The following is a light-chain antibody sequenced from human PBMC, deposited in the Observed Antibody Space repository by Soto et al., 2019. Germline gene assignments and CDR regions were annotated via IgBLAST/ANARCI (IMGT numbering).Light chain of an antibody. CDR2: NTS. Sequence: QAVVTQEPSLTVSPGGTVTLTCASSTGAVTSGHHPNWFQQRPGQAPRSLIHNTSNRHSWTPARFSGSLLGGKAALTLSGVQPEDEAEYYCLLYGGDVGVFGGGTKVTVL. J-gene: IGLJ3*02. V-gene: IGLV7-43*01. CDR3: LLYGGDVGV. CDR1: TGAVTSGHH.